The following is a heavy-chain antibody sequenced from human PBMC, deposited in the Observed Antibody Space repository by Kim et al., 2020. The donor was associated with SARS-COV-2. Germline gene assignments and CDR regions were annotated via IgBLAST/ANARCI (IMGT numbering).Heavy chain of an antibody. CDR1: GGSISSYY. D-gene: IGHD2-15*01. J-gene: IGHJ5*02. V-gene: IGHV4-59*08. CDR3: ASGGCSGGSCGRFDP. CDR2: IYYSGST. Sequence: SETLSLTCTVSGGSISSYYWSWIRQPPGKGLEWIGYIYYSGSTNYNPSLKSRVTISVDTSKNQFSLKLSSVTAADTAVYYCASGGCSGGSCGRFDPWGQGTLVTVSS.